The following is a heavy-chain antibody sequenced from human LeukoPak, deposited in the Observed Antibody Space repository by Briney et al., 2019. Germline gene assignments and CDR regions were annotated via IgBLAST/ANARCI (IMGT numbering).Heavy chain of an antibody. D-gene: IGHD2-21*02. CDR3: ARVWEVTEGDWFDP. J-gene: IGHJ5*02. V-gene: IGHV4-61*02. Sequence: PSQTLSLTCTVSGGSISSGSYYWSWIRQPAGKGLEWIGRIYTSGGTNYNPSLKSRVTISVDRSKNQFSLKLSSVTAADTAVYYCARVWEVTEGDWFDPWGQGTLVTVSS. CDR2: IYTSGGT. CDR1: GGSISSGSYY.